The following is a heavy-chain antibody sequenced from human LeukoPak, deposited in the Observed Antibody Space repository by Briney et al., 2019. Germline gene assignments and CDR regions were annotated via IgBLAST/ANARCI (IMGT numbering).Heavy chain of an antibody. CDR1: GGSISSSNW. CDR2: IYHSGST. D-gene: IGHD3-22*01. Sequence: SGTLSLTCAVSGGSISSSNWWSWVSQPPGKGLEWIGEIYHSGSTNYNPSLKSRVTISVDKSKNQFSLKLSSVTAAATAVYYCARGEHYYDSSGYSWGFDYWGQGTLVTVSS. CDR3: ARGEHYYDSSGYSWGFDY. V-gene: IGHV4-4*02. J-gene: IGHJ4*02.